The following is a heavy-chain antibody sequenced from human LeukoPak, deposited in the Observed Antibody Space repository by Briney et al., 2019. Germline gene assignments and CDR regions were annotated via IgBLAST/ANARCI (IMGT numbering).Heavy chain of an antibody. D-gene: IGHD3-10*01. Sequence: GGSLRLSCAASGFTFSSYAMSWVRQAPGKGLEWVSAISGSGGSTYYADSVKGRFTISRDNSKNTLYLQMNSLRAEDTAVYYCARGKYDSGNYYFDYWGQGTLVTVSS. CDR3: ARGKYDSGNYYFDY. J-gene: IGHJ4*02. V-gene: IGHV3-23*01. CDR1: GFTFSSYA. CDR2: ISGSGGST.